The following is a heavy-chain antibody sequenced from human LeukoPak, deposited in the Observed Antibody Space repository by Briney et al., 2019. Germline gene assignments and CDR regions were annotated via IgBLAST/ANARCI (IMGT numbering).Heavy chain of an antibody. V-gene: IGHV4-4*07. CDR2: IYTSGST. CDR1: GGSISSYY. D-gene: IGHD3-3*01. J-gene: IGHJ4*02. Sequence: SETLSLTCTVSGGSISSYYWSWIRQPAGKGLEWIGRIYTSGSTNYNPSLKSRVTISVDTSKNQFSLKLSSVTAADTAVYYCARVVFNTIFGVVIAAYFDYWGQGTLVTVSS. CDR3: ARVVFNTIFGVVIAAYFDY.